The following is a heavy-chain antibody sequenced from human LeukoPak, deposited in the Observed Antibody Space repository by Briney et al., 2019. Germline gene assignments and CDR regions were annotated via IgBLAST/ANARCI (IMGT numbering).Heavy chain of an antibody. CDR2: ISYDGSNK. CDR3: ARDQDYDHPYYYYGMDV. V-gene: IGHV3-30-3*01. D-gene: IGHD3-22*01. Sequence: PGRSLRLSCAASGFTFSSYAMHWVRQAPGKGLEWVAVISYDGSNKYYADSVKGRFTISRDNSKNTLYLQMNSLRAEDTAVYYCARDQDYDHPYYYYGMDVWGQGTTVTVSS. J-gene: IGHJ6*02. CDR1: GFTFSSYA.